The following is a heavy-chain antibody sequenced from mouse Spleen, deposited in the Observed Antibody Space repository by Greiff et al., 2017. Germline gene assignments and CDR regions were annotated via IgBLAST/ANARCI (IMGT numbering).Heavy chain of an antibody. J-gene: IGHJ3*01. CDR3: ARISITTATFAY. CDR2: ISSGGGST. CDR1: GFTFSSYY. D-gene: IGHD1-2*01. Sequence: EVHLVESGGGLVKLGGSLKLSCAASGFTFSSYYMSWVRQTPEKRLEWVATISSGGGSTYYPDSVKGRFTISRDNAKNTLYLQMSSLNSEDTAVYYCARISITTATFAYWGQGTLVTVSA. V-gene: IGHV5-12-1*01.